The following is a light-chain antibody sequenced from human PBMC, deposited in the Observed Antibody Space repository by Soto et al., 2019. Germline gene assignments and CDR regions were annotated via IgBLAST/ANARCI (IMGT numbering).Light chain of an antibody. CDR2: EVT. Sequence: QSALTQPPSASGSPGQSVTISCTGTSSDVGGYDYVSWYQQHPGKAPKLMIYEVTNRPSGVPDRFSGSKSGNTASLTISGLQAEDEADYYCSSYTSSNNFVFGSGTKVTVL. V-gene: IGLV2-8*01. CDR1: SSDVGGYDY. CDR3: SSYTSSNNFV. J-gene: IGLJ1*01.